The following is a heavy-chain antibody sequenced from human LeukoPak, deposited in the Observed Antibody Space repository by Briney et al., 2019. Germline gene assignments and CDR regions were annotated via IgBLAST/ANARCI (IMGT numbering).Heavy chain of an antibody. CDR3: ARDLAAAGTLWFDP. CDR1: GYTFTSYA. J-gene: IGHJ5*02. Sequence: EASVKVSCKASGYTFTSYAMHWVRQAPGQRLEWMGWINAGNGNTKYSQKFQGRVTMTRDTSTSTVYMELSSLRSEDTAVYYCARDLAAAGTLWFDPWGQGTLVTVSS. D-gene: IGHD6-13*01. CDR2: INAGNGNT. V-gene: IGHV1-3*01.